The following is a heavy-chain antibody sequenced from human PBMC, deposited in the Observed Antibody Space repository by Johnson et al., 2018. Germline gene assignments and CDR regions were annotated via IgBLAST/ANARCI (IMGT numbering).Heavy chain of an antibody. CDR2: IKQDDSEK. V-gene: IGHV3-7*01. CDR3: GRDRRWQELDVGYFQH. CDR1: GFALMTYW. D-gene: IGHD1-1*01. Sequence: VQLVESGGGLVQPGGSLRLSCEASGFALMTYWMSWVRQAPGRGLEWVANIKQDDSEKNYVDSVKGRFTIYRDNAKNSLYLQMNSLRAEDTTVYYCGRDRRWQELDVGYFQHWGQGTLVTVSS. J-gene: IGHJ1*01.